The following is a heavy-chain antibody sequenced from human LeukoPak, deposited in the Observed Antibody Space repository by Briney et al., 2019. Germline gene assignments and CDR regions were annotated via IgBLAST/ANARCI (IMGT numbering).Heavy chain of an antibody. CDR3: ATANNWNYALGY. D-gene: IGHD1-7*01. V-gene: IGHV1-18*01. J-gene: IGHJ4*02. CDR2: ISTGNGNT. Sequence: ASVKVSCKASGDRFIRYGITWVRQAPGQGLEWMGWISTGNGNTNSGQKFQGRVTMTTDTSTGTAYMELRSLRSDDTAMYYCATANNWNYALGYWGQGTLVTVSS. CDR1: GDRFIRYG.